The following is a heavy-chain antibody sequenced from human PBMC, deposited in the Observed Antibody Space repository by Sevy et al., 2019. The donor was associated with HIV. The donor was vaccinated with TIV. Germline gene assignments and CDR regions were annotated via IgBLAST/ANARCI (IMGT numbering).Heavy chain of an antibody. CDR2: INTDGRII. J-gene: IGHJ4*02. Sequence: GSLRLSCAASGFTFTSDYMHWVRQPPGKGLVWVSHINTDGRIIRYADSVKGRFTTSRDNAKNTLYLQMNSLRAEDTAVYYCARGSRGTFGSWGQGTLVTVSS. D-gene: IGHD1-26*01. V-gene: IGHV3-74*01. CDR1: GFTFTSDY. CDR3: ARGSRGTFGS.